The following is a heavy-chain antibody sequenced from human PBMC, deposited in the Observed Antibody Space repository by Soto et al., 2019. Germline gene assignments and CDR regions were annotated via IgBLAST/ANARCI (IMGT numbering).Heavy chain of an antibody. J-gene: IGHJ6*02. Sequence: EVQLVESGGGLVKPGGSLRLSCAASGFTFSSYSMNWVRQAPGKGLEWVSSISSSSSYIYYADSVKGRFTISRDNAKNSLYLQMNRLRAEDTAVYYCTLRGSTLDYYGMDVWGQGTTVTVSS. CDR1: GFTFSSYS. CDR3: TLRGSTLDYYGMDV. CDR2: ISSSSSYI. V-gene: IGHV3-21*01. D-gene: IGHD2-15*01.